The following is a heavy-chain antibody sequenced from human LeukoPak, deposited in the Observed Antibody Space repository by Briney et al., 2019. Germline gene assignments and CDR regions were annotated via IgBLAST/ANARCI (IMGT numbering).Heavy chain of an antibody. J-gene: IGHJ3*02. Sequence: ASVKVSCKASGYTFTSYGISWVRQAPGQGLEWMGWISAYNGNTNYAQKFQGRVTITTDESTSTAYMELSSLRSEDTAVYYCAREDRELRGRDIWGQGTMVTVSS. V-gene: IGHV1-18*01. CDR3: AREDRELRGRDI. CDR2: ISAYNGNT. D-gene: IGHD3-16*01. CDR1: GYTFTSYG.